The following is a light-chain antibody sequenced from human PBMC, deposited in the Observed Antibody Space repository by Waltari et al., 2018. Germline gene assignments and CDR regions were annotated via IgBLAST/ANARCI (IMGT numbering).Light chain of an antibody. Sequence: EIVLTQSPGTLSLSPGERATLSCRASQSVSRYLAWYQQKPSQAPRLLIYDASTRATGIPDRCSGSGSGTDFSLTISRREPEDFAVYYCQKYGRLPATFGQGTKVEIK. CDR2: DAS. CDR1: QSVSRY. CDR3: QKYGRLPAT. J-gene: IGKJ1*01. V-gene: IGKV3-20*01.